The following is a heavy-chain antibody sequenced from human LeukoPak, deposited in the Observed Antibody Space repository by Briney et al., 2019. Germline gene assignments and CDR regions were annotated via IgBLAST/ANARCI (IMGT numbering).Heavy chain of an antibody. V-gene: IGHV4-59*01. CDR2: VSYTGRT. D-gene: IGHD3-22*01. J-gene: IGHJ3*02. Sequence: SETLSLTCSVSGGSISHNYWTWIRQSPGKGLEYLGHVSYTGRTRYNPSLQGRLTMSLDTSNNHFSLQLTSVTAADTAVYYCARLLDYDNSGAPDIFDIWGQGTMLTISS. CDR3: ARLLDYDNSGAPDIFDI. CDR1: GGSISHNY.